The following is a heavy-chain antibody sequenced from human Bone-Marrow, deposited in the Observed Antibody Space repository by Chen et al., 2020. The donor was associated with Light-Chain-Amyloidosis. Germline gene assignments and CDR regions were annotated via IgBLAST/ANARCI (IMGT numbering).Heavy chain of an antibody. CDR1: RSTLSGYT. CDR2: ILYDGSTK. CDR3: ATTDFDY. J-gene: IGHJ4*02. Sequence: QVRLVQSGGRIVQPGRSLRLPCAASRSTLSGYTMHWVRQAPGRGLQWVAVILYDGSTKYYTDSVKSRFTVSRDRSTLYLQMDSLRAEDTAIYYCATTDFDYWGQGTLVTVSS. V-gene: IGHV3-30*04.